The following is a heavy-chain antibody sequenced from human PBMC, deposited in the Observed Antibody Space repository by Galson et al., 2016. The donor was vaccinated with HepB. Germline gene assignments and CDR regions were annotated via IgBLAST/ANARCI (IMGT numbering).Heavy chain of an antibody. Sequence: LRLSCAASGFPFSNFWMHWVRQAPGKGLVWVSRINSDGSRTDYADSVKGRFTVSRDNTKNTVYLEMNSLRSEDTAVYYCRGWNFDIDYWGQGTLVSVSS. V-gene: IGHV3-74*01. J-gene: IGHJ4*02. D-gene: IGHD1-7*01. CDR1: GFPFSNFW. CDR3: RGWNFDIDY. CDR2: INSDGSRT.